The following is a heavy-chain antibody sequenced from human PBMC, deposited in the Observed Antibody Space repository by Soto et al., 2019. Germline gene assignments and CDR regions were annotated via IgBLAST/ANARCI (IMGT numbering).Heavy chain of an antibody. CDR2: ISGSGGST. Sequence: EVQLLESGGGLVQPGGSLRLSCAASGFTFSSYAMSWVRQAPGKGLEWVSAISGSGGSTYYADSVKGRFTISRDNSKNTLYLQMNSMRAEDTAVYYCAKGTWGSSGYGMDFWGQGTTVTVSS. CDR3: AKGTWGSSGYGMDF. D-gene: IGHD7-27*01. V-gene: IGHV3-23*01. J-gene: IGHJ6*02. CDR1: GFTFSSYA.